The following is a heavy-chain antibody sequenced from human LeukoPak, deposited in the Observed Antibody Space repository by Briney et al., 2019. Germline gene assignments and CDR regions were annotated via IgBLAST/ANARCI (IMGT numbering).Heavy chain of an antibody. CDR2: IYHRDTT. D-gene: IGHD6-13*01. Sequence: PSETLSLTCTVSGESISSGGYFWNWIRQPPGKGLEYIGYIYHRDTTYYNPSLKSRVTISLDTSKNQFSLKLASVTAADTAVYYCARGEGSSSWDQQFDYWGQGTLVTVSS. CDR3: ARGEGSSSWDQQFDY. J-gene: IGHJ4*02. V-gene: IGHV4-30-2*01. CDR1: GESISSGGYF.